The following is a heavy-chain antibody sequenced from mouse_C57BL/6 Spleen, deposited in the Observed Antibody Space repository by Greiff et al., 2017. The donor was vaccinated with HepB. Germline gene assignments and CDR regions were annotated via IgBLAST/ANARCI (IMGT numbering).Heavy chain of an antibody. J-gene: IGHJ2*01. D-gene: IGHD1-1*01. V-gene: IGHV10-1*01. CDR3: VRQGYGSSSFDY. Sequence: EAGGGLVQPKGSLKLSCAASGFSFNTYAMNWVRQAPGKGLEWVARIRSKSNNYATYYADSVKDRFTISRDDSESMLYLQMNNLKTEDTAMYYCVRQGYGSSSFDYWGQGTTLTVSS. CDR2: IRSKSNNYAT. CDR1: GFSFNTYA.